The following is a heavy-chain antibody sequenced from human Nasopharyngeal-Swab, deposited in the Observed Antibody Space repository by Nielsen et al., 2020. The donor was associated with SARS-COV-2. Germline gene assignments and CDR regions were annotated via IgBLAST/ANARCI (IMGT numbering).Heavy chain of an antibody. CDR3: ARDSTSTTSFMDV. V-gene: IGHV3-33*08. CDR1: GFTFSGSA. J-gene: IGHJ6*02. Sequence: GESLKISCAASGFTFSGSAMHWVRQAPGKGLEWVAVIWFDGSNKYYADSVKGRFTISRDNSKNTLYLQMNSLRAEDTAVYYCARDSTSTTSFMDVWGQGTTVTVSS. D-gene: IGHD2/OR15-2a*01. CDR2: IWFDGSNK.